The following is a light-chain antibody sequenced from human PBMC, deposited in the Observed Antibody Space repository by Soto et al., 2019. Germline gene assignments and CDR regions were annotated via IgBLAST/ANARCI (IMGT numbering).Light chain of an antibody. CDR3: KVWDSSSEAVV. Sequence: SYELTQPPSVSVAPGKTARITCGGNNIGSKSVHWYQQKPGQAPVLVIYYDSDRPSGIPERFSGSNSGNTATLTISRVEAGDEADYYCKVWDSSSEAVVFGGGTKVTVL. CDR2: YDS. CDR1: NIGSKS. J-gene: IGLJ2*01. V-gene: IGLV3-21*04.